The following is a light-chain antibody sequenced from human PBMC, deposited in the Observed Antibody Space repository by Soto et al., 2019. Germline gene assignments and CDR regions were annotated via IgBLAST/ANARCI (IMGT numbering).Light chain of an antibody. CDR3: TSYTGINTVV. V-gene: IGLV2-14*03. CDR1: SGDVGGYSF. J-gene: IGLJ2*01. Sequence: QSALTQPASVSGSPGQSITISCTGTSGDVGGYSFVSWYQHHPGKAPKLIIYDVSSRPSGVSHRFSGSKSGNTASLTISGFQAEDEADYYCTSYTGINTVVFGGGTKLTVL. CDR2: DVS.